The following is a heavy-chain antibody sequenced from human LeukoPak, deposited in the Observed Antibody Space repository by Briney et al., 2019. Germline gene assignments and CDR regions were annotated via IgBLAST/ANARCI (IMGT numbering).Heavy chain of an antibody. Sequence: PGGSLRLSCAAAGFSFSDYVMSWVRQAPGKGLEWVSAITGSGATTYYADSVEGRFTISRDNSRNTLFLQMNGLRAEDTAVYYCAFRPRDYVWGSYSDWGQGTLVSVSS. J-gene: IGHJ4*02. D-gene: IGHD3-16*01. CDR3: AFRPRDYVWGSYSD. CDR1: GFSFSDYV. CDR2: ITGSGATT. V-gene: IGHV3-23*01.